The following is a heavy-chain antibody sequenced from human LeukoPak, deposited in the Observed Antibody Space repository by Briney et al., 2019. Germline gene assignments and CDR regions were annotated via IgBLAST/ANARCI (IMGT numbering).Heavy chain of an antibody. CDR2: ISGYTGET. J-gene: IGHJ4*02. V-gene: IGHV1-18*01. Sequence: ASVKVSCKASGYTFTSYGISWVRQAPGQGLECMGWISGYTGETNYAQKFQGRVTMTTDSSTSTVYMEVRSLRSDDTAVYYCARVRLRFLEWFLSDFDYWGQGTLVTVSS. CDR1: GYTFTSYG. D-gene: IGHD3-3*01. CDR3: ARVRLRFLEWFLSDFDY.